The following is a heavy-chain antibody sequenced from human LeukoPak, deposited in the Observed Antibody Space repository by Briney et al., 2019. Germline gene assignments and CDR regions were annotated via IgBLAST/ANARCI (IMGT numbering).Heavy chain of an antibody. D-gene: IGHD6-13*01. CDR3: ARVRAAAGDTFDI. CDR1: GGSISSYY. V-gene: IGHV4-59*12. J-gene: IGHJ3*02. Sequence: ASETLSLTCTVSGGSISSYYWSWIRQPPGKGLEWIGYIYYSGSTNYNPSLKSRVTISVDTSKNQFSLKLSSVTAADTAVYYCARVRAAAGDTFDIWGQGTMVTVSS. CDR2: IYYSGST.